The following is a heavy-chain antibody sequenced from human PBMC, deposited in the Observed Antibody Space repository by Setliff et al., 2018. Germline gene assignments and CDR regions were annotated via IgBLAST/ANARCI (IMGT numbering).Heavy chain of an antibody. Sequence: GASVKVSCKASGGTFGDYGITWVRQAPGQGLEWMGGIILIFDRTKYAQKFQGRVTITADKSTSTAYMELSSLTSADTAVYFCAREPGTYMGNDGFDVWGQGTAVTVSS. V-gene: IGHV1-69*06. J-gene: IGHJ3*01. D-gene: IGHD1-7*01. CDR1: GGTFGDYG. CDR3: AREPGTYMGNDGFDV. CDR2: IILIFDRT.